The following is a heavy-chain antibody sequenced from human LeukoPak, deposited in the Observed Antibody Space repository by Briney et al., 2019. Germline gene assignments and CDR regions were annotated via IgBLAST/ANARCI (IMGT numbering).Heavy chain of an antibody. CDR1: GGSFSGYY. CDR2: INHSGST. Sequence: SETLSLTCAVYGGSFSGYYWSWIRQPPGKGLEWIGEINHSGSTNYNPSLKSRVTISVDTSKNQFSLKLSSVTAADTAVYYCARDGPYSSSGHFDYWGQGTLVIVSS. CDR3: ARDGPYSSSGHFDY. D-gene: IGHD6-6*01. V-gene: IGHV4-34*01. J-gene: IGHJ4*02.